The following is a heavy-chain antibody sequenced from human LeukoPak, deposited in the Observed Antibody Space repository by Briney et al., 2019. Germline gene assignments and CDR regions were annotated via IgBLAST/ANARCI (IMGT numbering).Heavy chain of an antibody. D-gene: IGHD3-22*01. CDR3: ARLHYYYDSSGSFDY. Sequence: GGSLRLSCAASGFTFSSYSMNWVRQAPGKGLEWVSYISSSGRTIYYADSVKGRFTVSRDNAKNSLYLQMNSLRAEDTAVYYCARLHYYYDSSGSFDYWGQGTLVTVSS. CDR2: ISSSGRTI. J-gene: IGHJ4*02. CDR1: GFTFSSYS. V-gene: IGHV3-48*04.